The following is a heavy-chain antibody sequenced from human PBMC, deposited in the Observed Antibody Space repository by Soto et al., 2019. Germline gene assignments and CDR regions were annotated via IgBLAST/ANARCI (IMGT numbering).Heavy chain of an antibody. CDR2: INAGNGNT. V-gene: IGHV1-3*01. J-gene: IGHJ4*02. D-gene: IGHD3-22*01. CDR3: ARSSGYYYLEY. Sequence: QVQLVQSGAEVKKPGASVKVSCKASGYTFTNYAMHWVRQAPGQRLEWMGWINAGNGNTKYSQQFQGRVPITRDTSASTAYMERSSLRSEDTAVYYCARSSGYYYLEYWGQGTLVTVSS. CDR1: GYTFTNYA.